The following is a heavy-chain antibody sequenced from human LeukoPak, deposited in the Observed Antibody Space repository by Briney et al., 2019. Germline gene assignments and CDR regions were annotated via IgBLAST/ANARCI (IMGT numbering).Heavy chain of an antibody. D-gene: IGHD3-10*01. V-gene: IGHV4-39*01. CDR1: GGSISSSSYY. J-gene: IGHJ5*02. Sequence: SETLSLTCTVSGGSISSSSYYWGWIRRPPGKGLEWIGSIYYSGSTYYNPSLKSRVTISVDTSKNQFSLKLSSVTAADTAVYYCARLTYYYGSGSYYTPCWFDPWGQGTLVTVSS. CDR3: ARLTYYYGSGSYYTPCWFDP. CDR2: IYYSGST.